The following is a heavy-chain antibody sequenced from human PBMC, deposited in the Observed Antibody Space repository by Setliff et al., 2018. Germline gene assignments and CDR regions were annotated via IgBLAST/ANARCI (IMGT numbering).Heavy chain of an antibody. J-gene: IGHJ4*02. D-gene: IGHD2-2*01. Sequence: SETLSLTCTVSGDSISNYYWIRQTAGKGLEWIGSIYAGEATYYNPSLESRVIISVDSSKKRFSLKVSSVTAADTAVYYCARAIVVVPPNALKVYFDHWGPGGQVTV. CDR2: IYAGEAT. CDR3: ARAIVVVPPNALKVYFDH. CDR1: GDSISNYY. V-gene: IGHV4-4*07.